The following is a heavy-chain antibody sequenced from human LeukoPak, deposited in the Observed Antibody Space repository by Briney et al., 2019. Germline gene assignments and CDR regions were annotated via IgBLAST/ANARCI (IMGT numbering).Heavy chain of an antibody. J-gene: IGHJ6*02. CDR3: ARQTYAGTFYGLDV. Sequence: SQTLSLTCGISGDSVSSNGAAWNWIRQSPSRGLEWLGRTYYRSNWYNEYAVSVKSRISINPDTSKNQFSLQLNSVTPEDTAVYYCARQTYAGTFYGLDVWGQGTTVTVSS. V-gene: IGHV6-1*01. CDR2: TYYRSNWYN. D-gene: IGHD1-26*01. CDR1: GDSVSSNGAA.